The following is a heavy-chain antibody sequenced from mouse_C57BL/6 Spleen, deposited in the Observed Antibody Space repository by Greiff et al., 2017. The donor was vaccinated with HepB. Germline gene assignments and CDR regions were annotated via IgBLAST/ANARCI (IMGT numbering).Heavy chain of an antibody. CDR2: IYPGDGDT. CDR1: GYAFSSSW. CDR3: ARWDWDDGAMDY. J-gene: IGHJ4*01. V-gene: IGHV1-82*01. D-gene: IGHD4-1*01. Sequence: VQLQQSGPELVKPGASVKISCKASGYAFSSSWMNWVKQRPGKGLEWIGRIYPGDGDTNYNGKFKGKATLTADKYSSTAYMQLSSLTSEDSAVYFCARWDWDDGAMDYWGQGTSVTVSS.